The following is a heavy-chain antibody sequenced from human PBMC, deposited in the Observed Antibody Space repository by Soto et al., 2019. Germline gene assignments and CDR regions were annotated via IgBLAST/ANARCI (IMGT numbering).Heavy chain of an antibody. Sequence: SETLSLTCTVSSGSISGYFWSWIRQPPGKEPEWIGYISYRGNTNYNPSHQSRVSISLVTSKNQISLKLDAVTASDTAVYYCARMERSKEGLSVYYFDFWGQGTLVTVSS. CDR2: ISYRGNT. J-gene: IGHJ4*02. D-gene: IGHD1-26*01. CDR3: ARMERSKEGLSVYYFDF. V-gene: IGHV4-59*01. CDR1: SGSISGYF.